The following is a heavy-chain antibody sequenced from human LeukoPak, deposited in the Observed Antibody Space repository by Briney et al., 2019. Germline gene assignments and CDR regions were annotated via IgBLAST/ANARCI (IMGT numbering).Heavy chain of an antibody. Sequence: GGSLRLSCAASGFTFSSYWMSWVRQAPGKGLEWVANIKQDGSEKYYVDSVKGRFTISRDNAKNSLCLQMNSLRAEDTAVYYCAREDRYFDWWGAFDIWGRGTMVTVSS. CDR3: AREDRYFDWWGAFDI. V-gene: IGHV3-7*01. D-gene: IGHD3-9*01. CDR2: IKQDGSEK. CDR1: GFTFSSYW. J-gene: IGHJ3*02.